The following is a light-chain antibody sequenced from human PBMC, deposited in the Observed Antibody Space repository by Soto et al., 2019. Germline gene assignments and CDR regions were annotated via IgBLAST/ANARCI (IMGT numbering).Light chain of an antibody. CDR2: GAS. CDR1: QSVNSN. CDR3: QQYNNGPPYT. J-gene: IGKJ2*01. V-gene: IGKV3-15*01. Sequence: EIVMTQSPATLSVSPGERATLSCRASQSVNSNLAWYQQKPGQAPSLLLYGASTRATGVPARFSGSGSGTEITLTISSLQSEDFAVYYCQQYNNGPPYTFGQGTKLEIK.